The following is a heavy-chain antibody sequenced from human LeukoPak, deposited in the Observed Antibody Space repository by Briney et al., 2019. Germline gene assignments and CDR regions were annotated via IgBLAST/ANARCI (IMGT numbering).Heavy chain of an antibody. CDR2: IYYSGST. Sequence: SETLSLICTVSGGSISSYYWSWIRQPPGKGLEWIGYIYYSGSTNYNPSLKSRVTISVDTSKNQFSLKLSSVTAADTAVYYCASESVWGQGTTVTVSS. CDR3: ASESV. D-gene: IGHD3-10*01. J-gene: IGHJ6*02. V-gene: IGHV4-59*01. CDR1: GGSISSYY.